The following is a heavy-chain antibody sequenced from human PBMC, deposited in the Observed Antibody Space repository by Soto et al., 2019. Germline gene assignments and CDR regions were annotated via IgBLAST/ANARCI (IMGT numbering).Heavy chain of an antibody. CDR1: GFTVSGKKY. CDR2: LYDVDGT. CDR3: ASWHLQEHAYDI. J-gene: IGHJ3*02. V-gene: IGHV3-53*01. D-gene: IGHD1-1*01. Sequence: AGGSLRLSCAAFGFTVSGKKYMAWVRQPPGKGLEWVSALYDVDGTYYADSVKGRFTTSSDSSRTIVYLQVHSLRPGDTAVYFCASWHLQEHAYDIWGQGTTVTVSS.